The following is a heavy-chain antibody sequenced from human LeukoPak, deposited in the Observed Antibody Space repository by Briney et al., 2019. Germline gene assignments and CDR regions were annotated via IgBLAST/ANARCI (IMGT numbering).Heavy chain of an antibody. CDR3: ARDSAPGDTYGLLGIDS. J-gene: IGHJ4*02. V-gene: IGHV1-2*02. Sequence: GASVKVSCKASGYTFTSYVIHWVRQAPGQRLEWMGWINPNSGGTNYAQKFQGRVTMTRDTSISTAYMELSRLRSDDTAVYYCARDSAPGDTYGLLGIDSWGQGTLVTVSS. CDR2: INPNSGGT. D-gene: IGHD5-18*01. CDR1: GYTFTSYV.